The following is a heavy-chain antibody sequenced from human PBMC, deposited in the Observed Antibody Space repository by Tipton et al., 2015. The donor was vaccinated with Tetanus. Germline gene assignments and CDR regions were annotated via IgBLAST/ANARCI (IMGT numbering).Heavy chain of an antibody. CDR2: LYSFART. J-gene: IGHJ4*02. Sequence: TLSLTCTVSGASISSGGYYWTWIRQRPGKGLEWVGDLYSFARTYYSPSRKSRVTISIDTSKNQYSLQLNSVTAADTAVYYCARDQARGARGGNYFDYWGQGALVTVSS. CDR3: ARDQARGARGGNYFDY. CDR1: GASISSGGYY. D-gene: IGHD1-26*01. V-gene: IGHV4-31*03.